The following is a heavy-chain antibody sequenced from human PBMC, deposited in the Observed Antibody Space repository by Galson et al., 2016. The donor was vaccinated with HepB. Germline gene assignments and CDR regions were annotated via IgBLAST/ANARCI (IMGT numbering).Heavy chain of an antibody. CDR3: ARDLESWDTAMVRVFDY. D-gene: IGHD5-18*01. CDR1: GGTFSSYA. CDR2: IIPIFGTA. Sequence: SVKVSCKASGGTFSSYAISWVRQAPGQGLEWMGGIIPIFGTANYGQKFQGRVTITADESTSTAYMEWIGLRSEDTAVYYCARDLESWDTAMVRVFDYWGQGTPVTVSS. J-gene: IGHJ4*02. V-gene: IGHV1-69*13.